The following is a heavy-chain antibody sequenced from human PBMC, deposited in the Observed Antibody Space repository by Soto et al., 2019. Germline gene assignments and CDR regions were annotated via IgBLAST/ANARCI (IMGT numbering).Heavy chain of an antibody. CDR1: GFTFSSYA. D-gene: IGHD3-3*01. Sequence: GGSLRLSCAASGFTFSSYAMSWVRQAPGKGLEWVSAISCSGGSTYYADSVKGRFTISRDNSKNTLYLQMNSLRAEDTAVYYCAKDPLPLPRPTNVLRSLEWSYGMDVWGQGTTVTVSS. V-gene: IGHV3-23*01. CDR2: ISCSGGST. J-gene: IGHJ6*02. CDR3: AKDPLPLPRPTNVLRSLEWSYGMDV.